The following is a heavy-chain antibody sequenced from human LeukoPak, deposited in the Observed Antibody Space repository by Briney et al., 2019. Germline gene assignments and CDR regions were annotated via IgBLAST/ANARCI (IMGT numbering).Heavy chain of an antibody. V-gene: IGHV5-51*01. Sequence: GESLKISCKGSGYSFTSYWIGWVRQMPGKGLEWMGIIYPGDSDTRYSPSFQGQVTISADKSISTAYLQWSSLKASDTAMYYCARPGSSGSYRNAFDIWGQGTMVTVSS. CDR1: GYSFTSYW. CDR3: ARPGSSGSYRNAFDI. D-gene: IGHD1-26*01. CDR2: IYPGDSDT. J-gene: IGHJ3*02.